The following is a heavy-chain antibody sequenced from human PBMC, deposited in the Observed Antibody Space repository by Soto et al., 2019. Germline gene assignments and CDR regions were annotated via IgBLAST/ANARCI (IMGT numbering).Heavy chain of an antibody. V-gene: IGHV4-4*07. CDR3: VRDKGSYQETWFDP. CDR2: IYISGVT. J-gene: IGHJ5*02. D-gene: IGHD3-16*02. CDR1: GGSITSYY. Sequence: QVQLLESGPGQVKSSEPLSLTCTISGGSITSYYWSWLRKSAGQGLEWIGRIYISGVTNYNPYLESRVTMSVDTSKNQFSLRLSSVTAADTAVYYCVRDKGSYQETWFDPWGQGILVSVSS.